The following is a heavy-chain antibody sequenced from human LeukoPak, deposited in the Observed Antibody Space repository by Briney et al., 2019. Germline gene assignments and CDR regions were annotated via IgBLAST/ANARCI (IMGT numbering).Heavy chain of an antibody. CDR2: INPSGGST. CDR3: ARVVAVGDFDY. D-gene: IGHD6-19*01. Sequence: GASVKVSCKASGYTFTSYYIHWVRQAPGQALEWMGIINPSGGSTSYAQKFQGRVTMTRDTSTSTVYMELSSLRSEDTAVYYCARVVAVGDFDYWGQGTLVTVSS. CDR1: GYTFTSYY. V-gene: IGHV1-46*01. J-gene: IGHJ4*02.